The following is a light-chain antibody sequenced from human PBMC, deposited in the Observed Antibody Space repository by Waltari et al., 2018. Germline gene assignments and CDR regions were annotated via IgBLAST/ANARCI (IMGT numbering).Light chain of an antibody. J-gene: IGKJ1*01. Sequence: EVVLTQSPATLSLSPGERATLSCRASQSLDSKFLAWYQQRPGQAPRLLLYAGSTRATGIPDRFTGSGSGRDFTLTISGLEPEDLAVYYCQQYGRTFGQGTKVEIK. V-gene: IGKV3-20*01. CDR1: QSLDSKF. CDR2: AGS. CDR3: QQYGRT.